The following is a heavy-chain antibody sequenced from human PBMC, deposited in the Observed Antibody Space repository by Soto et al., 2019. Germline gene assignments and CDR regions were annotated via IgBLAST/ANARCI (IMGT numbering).Heavy chain of an antibody. D-gene: IGHD6-6*01. V-gene: IGHV4-61*01. Sequence: SETLSLTCAVYGGSFSSGSYYWSWIRQPPGKGLEWIGYIYYSGSTNYNPSLKSRVTISVDTSKNQFSLKLSSVTAADTAVYYCTRDVYDSSSSSPYYFDYWGQGTLVTVSS. CDR3: TRDVYDSSSSSPYYFDY. CDR2: IYYSGST. CDR1: GGSFSSGSYY. J-gene: IGHJ4*02.